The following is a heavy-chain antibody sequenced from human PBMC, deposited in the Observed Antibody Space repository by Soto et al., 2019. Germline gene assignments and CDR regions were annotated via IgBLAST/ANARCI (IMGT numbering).Heavy chain of an antibody. CDR1: GGSFSGYY. CDR2: INHSGST. Sequence: SETLSLTCAVYGGSFSGYYWSWIRQPPGKGLEWIGEINHSGSTNYNPSLKSRVTISVDTSKNQFSLKLSSVTAADTAVYYCARGGRQQLDSFDYWGQGTLVTVSS. J-gene: IGHJ4*02. V-gene: IGHV4-34*01. CDR3: ARGGRQQLDSFDY. D-gene: IGHD6-13*01.